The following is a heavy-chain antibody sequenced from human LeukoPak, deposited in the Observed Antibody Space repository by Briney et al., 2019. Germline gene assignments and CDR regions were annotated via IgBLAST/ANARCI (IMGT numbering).Heavy chain of an antibody. CDR3: SRDLYVSGDYYYYMDV. Sequence: GGSLRLSCAASGFTFSGSAMHWVRQASGQGLEWVGRIRNKADRYATAYGASVRGRFTISRDDSMNTAYLQMNSLKTEDTAVYYCSRDLYVSGDYYYYMDVWGNGTTVTVSS. CDR2: IRNKADRYAT. V-gene: IGHV3-73*01. J-gene: IGHJ6*03. CDR1: GFTFSGSA. D-gene: IGHD3-10*01.